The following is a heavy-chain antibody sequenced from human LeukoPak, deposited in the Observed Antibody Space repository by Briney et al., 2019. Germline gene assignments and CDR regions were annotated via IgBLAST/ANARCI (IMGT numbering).Heavy chain of an antibody. D-gene: IGHD6-19*01. CDR2: IYYSGYT. Sequence: PSETLSLTCTVSGGSISSSSYYWGWIRQPPGKGLEWIGSIYYSGYTYYNPSLESRVTISVDTSKNQFSLKLSSVTAADTAVYYCARGGAGAYSRVAGKDFDYWGQGTLVTVSS. CDR1: GGSISSSSYY. CDR3: ARGGAGAYSRVAGKDFDY. V-gene: IGHV4-39*01. J-gene: IGHJ4*02.